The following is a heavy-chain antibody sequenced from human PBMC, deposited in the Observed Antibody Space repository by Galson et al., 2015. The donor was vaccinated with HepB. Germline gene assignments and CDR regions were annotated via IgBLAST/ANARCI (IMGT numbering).Heavy chain of an antibody. CDR3: ARGRRDYYDSSGYYPPTTWFDY. D-gene: IGHD3-22*01. V-gene: IGHV3-30*03. CDR1: GFTFSSYG. Sequence: SLRLSCAASGFTFSSYGMHWVRQAPGKGLEWVAVISYDGSNKYYADSVKGRFTISRDNSKNTLYLQMNSLRAEDTAVYYCARGRRDYYDSSGYYPPTTWFDYWGQGTLVTVSS. J-gene: IGHJ4*02. CDR2: ISYDGSNK.